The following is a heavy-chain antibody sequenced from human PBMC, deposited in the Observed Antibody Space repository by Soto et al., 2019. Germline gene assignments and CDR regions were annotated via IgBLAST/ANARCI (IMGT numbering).Heavy chain of an antibody. D-gene: IGHD2-15*01. V-gene: IGHV5-51*01. J-gene: IGHJ6*02. CDR1: GYRFTSYW. Sequence: GESLKISCKGSGYRFTSYWIGWLRQIPWKGLKWMGIISPGDSETRYSPSFQGQVTISADKSSSTAYLQWSGMKASDTAMYYCARPRCSVVRCYQHYGMDVWGQGTKVTVSS. CDR3: ARPRCSVVRCYQHYGMDV. CDR2: ISPGDSET.